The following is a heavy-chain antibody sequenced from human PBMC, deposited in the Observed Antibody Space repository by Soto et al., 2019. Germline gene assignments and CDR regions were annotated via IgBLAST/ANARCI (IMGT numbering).Heavy chain of an antibody. CDR2: INGRGNYK. J-gene: IGHJ4*02. CDR3: AREDGVVGATSAFDY. CDR1: GFTLTTYT. V-gene: IGHV3-21*01. Sequence: PGGSLRLSCAASGFTLTTYTMNWVRQASGMGLEWVSSINGRGNYKYYTDSVEGRFTISRDNAQNSLYLQMNSLRAEDTAVYYCAREDGVVGATSAFDYWGQGTLVTVSS. D-gene: IGHD1-26*01.